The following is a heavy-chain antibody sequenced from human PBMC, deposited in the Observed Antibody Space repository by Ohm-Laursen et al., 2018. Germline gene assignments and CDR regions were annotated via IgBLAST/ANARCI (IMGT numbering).Heavy chain of an antibody. Sequence: SLRLSCTASGFTFSSYAMSWVRQAPGKGLEWVSGISGSGGSTYYADSMKGRFTISRDNSKNTLYLQMNSLRAEDTAVYYCAKDYSHSSGWYLDVWGQGTTVTVSS. D-gene: IGHD6-19*01. CDR2: ISGSGGST. CDR1: GFTFSSYA. CDR3: AKDYSHSSGWYLDV. J-gene: IGHJ6*02. V-gene: IGHV3-23*01.